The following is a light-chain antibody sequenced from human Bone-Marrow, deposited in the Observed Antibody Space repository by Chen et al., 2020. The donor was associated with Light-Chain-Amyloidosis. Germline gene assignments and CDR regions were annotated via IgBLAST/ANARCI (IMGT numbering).Light chain of an antibody. J-gene: IGLJ3*02. V-gene: IGLV2-23*01. Sequence: QSALTQPASVSGSPGQSITISCTGTSSDVGSYNLVSWYQQHPGKAPKLMIYEDIKRPSGVSNRFSGSKSGNTASLTISGLQAEDEADYYCCSYAGSSTPWVFGGGTKLTV. CDR3: CSYAGSSTPWV. CDR2: EDI. CDR1: SSDVGSYNL.